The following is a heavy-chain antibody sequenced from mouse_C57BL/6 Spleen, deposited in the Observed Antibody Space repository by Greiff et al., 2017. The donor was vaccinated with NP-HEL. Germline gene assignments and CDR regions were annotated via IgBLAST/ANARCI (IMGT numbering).Heavy chain of an antibody. D-gene: IGHD1-1*02. J-gene: IGHJ2*01. CDR1: GFTFSSYA. Sequence: EVQRVESGEGLVKPGGSLKLSCAASGFTFSSYAMSWVRQTPEKRLEWVAYISSGGDYIYYADTVKGRFTISRDNARNTLYLQMSSLKSEDTAMYYCTREGGSPSYFDYWGQGTTLTVSS. CDR2: ISSGGDYI. V-gene: IGHV5-9-1*02. CDR3: TREGGSPSYFDY.